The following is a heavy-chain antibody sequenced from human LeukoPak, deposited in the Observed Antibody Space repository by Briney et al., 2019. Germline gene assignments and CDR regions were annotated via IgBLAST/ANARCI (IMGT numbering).Heavy chain of an antibody. CDR3: ARMVVRGAMDV. Sequence: PSETLSLTCTVSGGSISSYYWSWIRQPAGKGLEWIGRIYSSGSTDYNPSLKSRVTMSVDTSKNKFSLKLSSVTAADTAVYYCARMVVRGAMDVWGKGTTVTISS. CDR2: IYSSGST. CDR1: GGSISSYY. D-gene: IGHD2-2*01. V-gene: IGHV4-4*07. J-gene: IGHJ6*03.